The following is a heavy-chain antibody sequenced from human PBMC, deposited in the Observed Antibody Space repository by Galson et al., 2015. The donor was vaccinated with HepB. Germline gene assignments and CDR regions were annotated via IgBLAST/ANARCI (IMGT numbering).Heavy chain of an antibody. D-gene: IGHD3-3*01. CDR2: IYSNGRT. J-gene: IGHJ1*01. CDR3: ARGGYDREYFQY. V-gene: IGHV3-53*01. CDR1: GFTVSSNY. Sequence: SLRLSCAASGFTVSSNYMSWVRQAPGKGLQWVSTIYSNGRTYYADSVKGRFTISRDNSKNTLYLQMNTLRAEDTAEYYCARGGYDREYFQYWGQGTLVTVSS.